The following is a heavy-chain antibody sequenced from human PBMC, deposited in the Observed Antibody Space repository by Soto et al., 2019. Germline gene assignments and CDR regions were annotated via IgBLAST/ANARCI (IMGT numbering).Heavy chain of an antibody. Sequence: SETLSLTCSVSGGSINSYWWSWIRQPAGKGLEWIGRVYSSGTTDYNPSLNSRATLSVEKSKNQFSLKLSSVTAADTAVYYCARDPGSSAYREGSWGQGIQVT. J-gene: IGHJ5*02. CDR1: GGSINSYW. CDR3: ARDPGSSAYREGS. D-gene: IGHD3-10*01. CDR2: VYSSGTT. V-gene: IGHV4-4*07.